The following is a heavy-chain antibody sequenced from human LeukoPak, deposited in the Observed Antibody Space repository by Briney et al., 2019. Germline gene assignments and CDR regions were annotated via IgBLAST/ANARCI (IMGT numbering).Heavy chain of an antibody. J-gene: IGHJ4*02. CDR1: GYSFVSYW. Sequence: RGESLKISCKGSGYSFVSYWIGWVRQMPGQGLEWLGLISPVASDTRYSPSFRGQVLISVDKSISTAYLHWGSLQASDTAVYYCARLPSISTRGSREFDYWGQGTPVTVSS. D-gene: IGHD2-15*01. V-gene: IGHV5-51*01. CDR2: ISPVASDT. CDR3: ARLPSISTRGSREFDY.